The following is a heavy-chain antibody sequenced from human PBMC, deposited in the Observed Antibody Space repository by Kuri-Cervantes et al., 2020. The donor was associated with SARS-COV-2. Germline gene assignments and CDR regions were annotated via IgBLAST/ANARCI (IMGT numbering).Heavy chain of an antibody. CDR2: ISAYNGNT. V-gene: IGHV1-18*01. Sequence: ASVKVSCKISGYTLTELTMHWVRQAPGQGLEWMGWISAYNGNTNYAQKLQGRVTMTTDTSTSTAYMELRSLRSDDTAVYYCARGHRYDILTGYPSKYYFDYWGQGTLVTVSS. J-gene: IGHJ4*02. CDR3: ARGHRYDILTGYPSKYYFDY. CDR1: GYTLTELT. D-gene: IGHD3-9*01.